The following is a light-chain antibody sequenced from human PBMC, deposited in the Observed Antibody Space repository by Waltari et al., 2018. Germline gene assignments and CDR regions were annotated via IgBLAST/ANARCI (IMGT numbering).Light chain of an antibody. CDR2: KAS. V-gene: IGKV1-5*03. CDR3: QQYNSFSFT. Sequence: DFQMTQSPSTLSASVGDRVTITGRSSQRISNWVAWYQQKPGKAPHRLIYKASTAEGGVPSRFSGSGSGTECTLTISSLQPDDFATYYCQQYNSFSFTFGPGTKGDI. CDR1: QRISNW. J-gene: IGKJ3*01.